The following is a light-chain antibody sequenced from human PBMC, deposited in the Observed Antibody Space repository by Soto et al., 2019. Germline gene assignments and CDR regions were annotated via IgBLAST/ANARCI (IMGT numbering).Light chain of an antibody. CDR2: DVS. J-gene: IGLJ1*01. CDR3: SSFRSSSTSYV. CDR1: SSDVGGYNY. Sequence: QSVLTQPASVSGSPGQSITISCTGTSSDVGGYNYVSWYQQHPGKAPKLVIYDVSNRPSGVSNRFSGSKSANTASLTISGLQAEDEADYYCSSFRSSSTSYVFGTGTRSPS. V-gene: IGLV2-14*03.